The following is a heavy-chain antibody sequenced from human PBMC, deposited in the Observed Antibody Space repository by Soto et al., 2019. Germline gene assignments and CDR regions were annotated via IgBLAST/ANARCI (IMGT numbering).Heavy chain of an antibody. CDR3: ATLSNDFWSGPNNWFDP. J-gene: IGHJ5*02. CDR1: GYTLTELS. CDR2: FDPEDGKT. V-gene: IGHV1-24*01. Sequence: ASVNVSCKVSGYTLTELSMHWVRQAPGKGLEWMGGFDPEDGKTIYAQKFQGRVTMTEDTSTDTAYMELSSLRSEDTAVYYCATLSNDFWSGPNNWFDPWGQGTLVTVSS. D-gene: IGHD3-3*01.